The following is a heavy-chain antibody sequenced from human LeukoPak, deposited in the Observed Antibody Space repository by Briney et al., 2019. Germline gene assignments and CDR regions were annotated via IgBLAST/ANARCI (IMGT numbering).Heavy chain of an antibody. D-gene: IGHD6-25*01. CDR1: GFTVSSSF. CDR2: IYNNDNT. J-gene: IGHJ4*02. CDR3: ATASQRLAFDY. V-gene: IGHV3-66*01. Sequence: GGSLRLSCAVSGFTVSSSFMNWVRQAPGQGLEWVSTIYNNDNTNYADSVKGRFTISRDTSTNTLYLQMKSLRGDDSAVYLCATASQRLAFDYWGQGTLVTVSS.